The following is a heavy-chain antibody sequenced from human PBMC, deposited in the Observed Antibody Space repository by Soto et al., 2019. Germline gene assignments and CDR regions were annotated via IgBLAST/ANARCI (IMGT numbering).Heavy chain of an antibody. J-gene: IGHJ4*02. CDR2: IYHRGST. CDR1: GYSISSGYF. D-gene: IGHD3-10*01. Sequence: PSETLSLTCAVSGYSISSGYFWGWIRQPPGKGLEWIGSIYHRGSTYYNPSLKSRVTISVDTSKNQFSLKLSSMTAADTAMYYCARVNMADYFFDYWGQGTLVTVSS. CDR3: ARVNMADYFFDY. V-gene: IGHV4-38-2*01.